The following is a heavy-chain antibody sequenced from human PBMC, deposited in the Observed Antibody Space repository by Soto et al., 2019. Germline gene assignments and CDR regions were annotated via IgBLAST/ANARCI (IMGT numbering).Heavy chain of an antibody. J-gene: IGHJ4*02. CDR2: INHRGST. Sequence: QVQLQQWGAGLLKPSETLSLTCAVYGGSFSGYYSSWIRQPPGKGLEWIGEINHRGSTYYNPSLKSRVTISVDSSKNQFSLKLSSVTAADTAVYYCTRGAQWGQGTLVTVSS. CDR3: TRGAQ. CDR1: GGSFSGYY. V-gene: IGHV4-34*01.